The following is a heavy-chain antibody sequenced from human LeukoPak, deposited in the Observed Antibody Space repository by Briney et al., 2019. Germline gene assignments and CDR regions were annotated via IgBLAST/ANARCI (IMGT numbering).Heavy chain of an antibody. J-gene: IGHJ6*03. CDR1: GFKFEEYT. CDR3: AREGLVVPAAVIPSMDV. CDR2: INWNGGST. Sequence: PGGSLRLSCEASGFKFEEYTMSWIRQAPGKGLEWVSGINWNGGSTGYADSVKGRFTISRDNAKNSLYLQMNSLRAEDTALYYCAREGLVVPAAVIPSMDVWGKGTTVTVSS. D-gene: IGHD2-2*01. V-gene: IGHV3-20*04.